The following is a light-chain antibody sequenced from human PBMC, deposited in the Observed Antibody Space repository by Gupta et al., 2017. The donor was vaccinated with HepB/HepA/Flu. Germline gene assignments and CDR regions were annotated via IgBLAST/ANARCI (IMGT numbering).Light chain of an antibody. Sequence: DIQMTQSPSSLSASVGDRVTITCRASQSISSYLNWYQQKPGKAPKLLSYAASSLQSGVPSRGSGSGSGTDFTLTIRSLQPEDFATYYCQKSYSTPWTFGQGTKVEIK. CDR3: QKSYSTPWT. CDR1: QSISSY. CDR2: AAS. V-gene: IGKV1-39*01. J-gene: IGKJ1*01.